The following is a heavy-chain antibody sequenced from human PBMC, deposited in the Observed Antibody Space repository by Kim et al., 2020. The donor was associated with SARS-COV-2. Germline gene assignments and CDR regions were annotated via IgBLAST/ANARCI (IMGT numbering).Heavy chain of an antibody. D-gene: IGHD3-10*01. J-gene: IGHJ6*02. V-gene: IGHV3-74*01. CDR2: ISSDGSSI. CDR1: GFTFSGYW. CDR3: ARGGASGSYSGVNYGLDV. Sequence: GGSLRLSCAASGFTFSGYWMHWVRQAPGKELVWVSRISSDGSSINYADFVKGRFTISRDNAKNTLYVQMNSLRVEDTAVYYCARGGASGSYSGVNYGLDVWGQGTTVTVSS.